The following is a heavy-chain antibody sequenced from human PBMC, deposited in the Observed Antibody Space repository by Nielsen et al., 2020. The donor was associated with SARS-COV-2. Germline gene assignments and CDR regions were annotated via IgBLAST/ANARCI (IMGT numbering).Heavy chain of an antibody. CDR2: VSYDGSNQ. CDR3: ARDLSRDLTNVDY. Sequence: GWSLRLSCAASGFIFTSYGMHWVRQAPGKGLEWVAVVSYDGSNQQYGDSVKGRFTISRDNSKNTVSLQMNSLRAEDTAVYYCARDLSRDLTNVDYWGQGTLVTVSS. J-gene: IGHJ4*02. V-gene: IGHV3-30*03. CDR1: GFIFTSYG. D-gene: IGHD1/OR15-1a*01.